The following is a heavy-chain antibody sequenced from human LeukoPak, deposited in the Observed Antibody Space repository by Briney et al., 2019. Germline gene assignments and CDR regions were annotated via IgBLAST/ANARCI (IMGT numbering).Heavy chain of an antibody. CDR3: AKGSDIVATITDY. D-gene: IGHD5-12*01. V-gene: IGHV1-2*02. CDR2: INPNSGGT. CDR1: GYTFTGYY. Sequence: ASVKVSCKASGYTFTGYYMHWVRQAPGQGLEWMGWINPNSGGTNYAQKFQGRVTMTRDTSISTAYMELSRLRSDDTAVYYCAKGSDIVATITDYWGQGTLVTVSS. J-gene: IGHJ4*02.